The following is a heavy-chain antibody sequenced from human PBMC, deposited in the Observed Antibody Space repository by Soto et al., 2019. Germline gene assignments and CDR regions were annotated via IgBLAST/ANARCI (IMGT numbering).Heavy chain of an antibody. V-gene: IGHV3-23*01. D-gene: IGHD3-22*01. J-gene: IGHJ4*02. Sequence: VRQAPGKGLEWVSAISGSGGSTYYGDSVKGRFTISRDNSKNTLYLQMNSLRAEDTAVYYCAKVRADYYDSSGPIDYWGQGTLVTVSS. CDR3: AKVRADYYDSSGPIDY. CDR2: ISGSGGST.